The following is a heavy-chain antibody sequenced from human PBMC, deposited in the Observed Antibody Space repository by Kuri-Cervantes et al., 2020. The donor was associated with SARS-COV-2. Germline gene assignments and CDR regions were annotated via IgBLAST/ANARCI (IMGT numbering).Heavy chain of an antibody. J-gene: IGHJ4*02. CDR1: GYSFTGYW. D-gene: IGHD1-7*01. CDR2: IYPGDSDT. Sequence: GGSLRLSCKGSGYSFTGYWIAWVRQMPGKGLECMGIIYPGDSDTRYSPSFQGQVTTSAGKSINTAYLQWSSLKASDTAMYYCARPTRGKLDWGPGTLVTVSS. CDR3: ARPTRGKLD. V-gene: IGHV5-51*01.